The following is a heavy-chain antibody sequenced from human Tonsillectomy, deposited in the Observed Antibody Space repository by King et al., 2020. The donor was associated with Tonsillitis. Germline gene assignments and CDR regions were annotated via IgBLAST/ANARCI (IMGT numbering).Heavy chain of an antibody. CDR1: GFTFSNYD. CDR3: AKDKGADYYDSGRGAFDI. J-gene: IGHJ3*02. D-gene: IGHD3-22*01. V-gene: IGHV3-21*01. Sequence: VQLVESGGGLVKPGGSLRLSCATSGFTFSNYDMSWVRQAPGRGLEWVSSISSNNKYIYSADWVKGRFTISREDAKNSVYLQMNSLRADDTALYYCAKDKGADYYDSGRGAFDIWGQGAMVTVSS. CDR2: ISSNNKYI.